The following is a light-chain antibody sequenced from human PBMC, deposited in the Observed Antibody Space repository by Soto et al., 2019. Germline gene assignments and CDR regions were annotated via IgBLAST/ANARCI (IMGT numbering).Light chain of an antibody. CDR2: GAS. Sequence: EIVLTQSPGTLSLSPRERATLSCRASQSISNNYLAWYQHKPGQAPRLLIYGASNRAPGIPDRFSGSGSGTDFTLTIRRLEPEDFAIYYCQQYAASPRTFGQGTQVEVK. CDR3: QQYAASPRT. CDR1: QSISNNY. J-gene: IGKJ1*01. V-gene: IGKV3-20*01.